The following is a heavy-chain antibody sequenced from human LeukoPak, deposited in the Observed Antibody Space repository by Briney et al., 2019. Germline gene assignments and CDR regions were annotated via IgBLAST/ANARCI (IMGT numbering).Heavy chain of an antibody. CDR3: ARDRDGYGSGSPSWFDP. CDR1: GYTFTGYY. J-gene: IGHJ5*02. CDR2: TNPNSGGT. D-gene: IGHD3-10*01. V-gene: IGHV1-2*02. Sequence: ASVEVSCKASGYTFTGYYMHWVRQAPGQGLEWMGWTNPNSGGTNYAQKFQGRVTMTRDTSISTAYMELSRLRSDDTAVYYCARDRDGYGSGSPSWFDPWGQGTLVTVSS.